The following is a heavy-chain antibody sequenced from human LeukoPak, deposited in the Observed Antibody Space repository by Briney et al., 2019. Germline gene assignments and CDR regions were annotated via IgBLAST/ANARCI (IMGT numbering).Heavy chain of an antibody. D-gene: IGHD3-3*01. CDR1: GYTFTSYA. J-gene: IGHJ4*02. CDR2: INAGNGNT. V-gene: IGHV1-3*01. Sequence: ASVKVSCTASGYTFTSYAMHWVRQAPGQRLEWMGWINAGNGNTKYSQKFQGRVTITRDTSASTAYMELSSLRSEDTAVYFCARGLWSAHRREYYFDSWGQGTLVTVSS. CDR3: ARGLWSAHRREYYFDS.